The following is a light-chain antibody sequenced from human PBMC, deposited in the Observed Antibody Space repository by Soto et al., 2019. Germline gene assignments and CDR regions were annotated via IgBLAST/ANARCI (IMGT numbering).Light chain of an antibody. V-gene: IGLV2-14*01. Sequence: ALTQPASVSGSPGQSITISCTGTTSDIGGYDYVSWYQHHPGRPPKLLIFEVSDRPSGVSNRFSASKSGNTASLTISGLQTEDEADYFCSSSTTTSALVFGTGTKVTVL. J-gene: IGLJ1*01. CDR1: TSDIGGYDY. CDR3: SSSTTTSALV. CDR2: EVS.